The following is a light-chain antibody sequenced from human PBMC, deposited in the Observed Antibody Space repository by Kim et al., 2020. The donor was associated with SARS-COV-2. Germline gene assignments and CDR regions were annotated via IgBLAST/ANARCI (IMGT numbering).Light chain of an antibody. CDR3: QSADTRGAV. V-gene: IGLV3-25*03. CDR2: KND. CDR1: VVPDQY. Sequence: STYHGQTAKITCFGDVVPDQYVYGYRQKPGQAPVWVMKKNDARPSGIPDRFSGSTSGTTVTLTISGVQAEDEADYYCQSADTRGAVFGGGTQLTVL. J-gene: IGLJ2*01.